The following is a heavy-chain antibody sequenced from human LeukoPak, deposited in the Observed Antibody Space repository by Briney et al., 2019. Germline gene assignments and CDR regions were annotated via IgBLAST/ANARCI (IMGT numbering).Heavy chain of an antibody. D-gene: IGHD3-10*01. CDR1: GGSISSYY. CDR3: ARVRWLGGLDY. Sequence: SETLSLTCTVSGGSISSYYWSWIRQPPGKGLEWIGEINHSGSTNYNPSLKSRVTISVDTSKNQFSLKLSSVTAADTAVYYCARVRWLGGLDYWGQGTLVTVSS. V-gene: IGHV4-34*01. CDR2: INHSGST. J-gene: IGHJ4*02.